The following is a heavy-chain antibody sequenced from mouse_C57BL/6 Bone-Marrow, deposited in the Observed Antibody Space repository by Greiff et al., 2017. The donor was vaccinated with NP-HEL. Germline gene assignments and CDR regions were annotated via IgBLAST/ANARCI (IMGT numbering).Heavy chain of an antibody. CDR1: GYTFTDYE. CDR3: TRALRVYFDY. CDR2: IDPETGGT. J-gene: IGHJ2*01. V-gene: IGHV1-15*01. D-gene: IGHD3-3*01. Sequence: VQLQQSGAELVRPGASVTLSCKASGYTFTDYEMHWVKQTPVHGLVWIGAIDPETGGTAYNQKFKGKAILTADKSSSTAYMELRSLTSEDSAVYYCTRALRVYFDYWGQGTTLTVSS.